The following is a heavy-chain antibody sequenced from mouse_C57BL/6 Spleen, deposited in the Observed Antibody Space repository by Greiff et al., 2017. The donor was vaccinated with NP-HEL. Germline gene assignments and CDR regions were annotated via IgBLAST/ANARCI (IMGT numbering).Heavy chain of an antibody. Sequence: EVQLQQSGPELVKPGASVKIPCKASGYTFTDYNMDWVKQSHGKSLEWIGDINPNNGGTIYNQKFKGKATLTVDKSSSTAYMELRSLTSEDTAVYYCARGDTTVDPFAYWGQGTLVTVSA. D-gene: IGHD1-1*01. CDR2: INPNNGGT. J-gene: IGHJ3*01. CDR3: ARGDTTVDPFAY. CDR1: GYTFTDYN. V-gene: IGHV1-18*01.